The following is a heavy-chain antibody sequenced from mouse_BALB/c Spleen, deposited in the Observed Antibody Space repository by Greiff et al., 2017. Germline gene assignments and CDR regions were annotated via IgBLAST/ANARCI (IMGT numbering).Heavy chain of an antibody. CDR3: ARDYDGSSLFAY. V-gene: IGHV7-3*02. Sequence: EVMLVESGGGLVQPGGSLRLSCATSGFTFTDYYMSWVRQPPGKALEWLGFIRNKANGYTTEYSASVKGRFTISRDNSQSILYLQMNTLRAEDSATYYCARDYDGSSLFAYWGQGTLVTVSA. J-gene: IGHJ3*01. D-gene: IGHD1-1*01. CDR1: GFTFTDYY. CDR2: IRNKANGYTT.